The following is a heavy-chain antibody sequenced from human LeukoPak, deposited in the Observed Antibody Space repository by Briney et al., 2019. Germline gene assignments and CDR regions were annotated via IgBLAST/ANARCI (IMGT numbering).Heavy chain of an antibody. V-gene: IGHV4-4*07. CDR3: AREFRLLSSSTFDY. Sequence: SETLSLTCTVSGGAISRYYWGWVRQPAGEGLGWVGRIYTSGSTNYNPSLKSRVTMSVDTSKNQFSLKLSSVTAADTAVYYCAREFRLLSSSTFDYWGQGTLVTVSS. D-gene: IGHD6-6*01. J-gene: IGHJ4*02. CDR2: IYTSGST. CDR1: GGAISRYY.